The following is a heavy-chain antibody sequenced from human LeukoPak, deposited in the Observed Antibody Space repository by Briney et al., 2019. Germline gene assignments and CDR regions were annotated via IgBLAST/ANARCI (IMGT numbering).Heavy chain of an antibody. CDR1: GFTFSSYS. CDR3: ARVSPYYYYMDV. D-gene: IGHD2/OR15-2a*01. J-gene: IGHJ6*03. V-gene: IGHV3-53*01. CDR2: IYSGGST. Sequence: GGSLRLSCAASGFTFSSYSMNWVRQAPGKGLEWVSVIYSGGSTYYADSVKGRFTISRDNSKNTLYLQMNSLRAEDTAVYYCARVSPYYYYMDVWGKGTTVTISS.